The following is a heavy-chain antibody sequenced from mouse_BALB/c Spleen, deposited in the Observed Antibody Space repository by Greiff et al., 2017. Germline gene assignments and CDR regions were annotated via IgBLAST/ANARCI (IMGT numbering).Heavy chain of an antibody. Sequence: EVKLVESGGGLVQPGGSLKLSCAASGFTFSSYTMSWVRQTPEKRLEWVAYISNGGGSTYYPDTVKGRFTISRDNAKNTLYLQMSSLKSEDTAMYYCARQKAYYGSPMDYWGQGTSVTVSS. J-gene: IGHJ4*01. D-gene: IGHD2-9*01. CDR2: ISNGGGST. V-gene: IGHV5-12-2*01. CDR1: GFTFSSYT. CDR3: ARQKAYYGSPMDY.